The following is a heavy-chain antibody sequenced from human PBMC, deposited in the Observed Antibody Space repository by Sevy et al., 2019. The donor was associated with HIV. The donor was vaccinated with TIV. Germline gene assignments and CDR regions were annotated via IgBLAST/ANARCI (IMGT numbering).Heavy chain of an antibody. D-gene: IGHD6-19*01. CDR1: GLTFSSYA. Sequence: GGSLRLSCAASGLTFSSYAMSWVRQAPGKGLEWVSPISGSGGSTYYADSGKGRFTITRDNSKNTLYLQMNSLRAEDTAVYYCAKHGEGSSGWYRWFDYWGQGTLVTVSS. J-gene: IGHJ4*02. CDR2: ISGSGGST. V-gene: IGHV3-23*01. CDR3: AKHGEGSSGWYRWFDY.